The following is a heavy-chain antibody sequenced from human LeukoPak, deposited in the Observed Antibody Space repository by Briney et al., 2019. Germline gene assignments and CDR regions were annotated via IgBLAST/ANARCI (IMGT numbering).Heavy chain of an antibody. CDR2: ISSSSSYI. Sequence: GGSLRLSCAASGFTFSSYSMNWVRQAPGKGLEWVSSISSSSSYIYYADSVKGRFTISRDNAKNSLYLQMNSLRAEDTAVYYCARAQERWELLYYYYYYMDVWGKGTTVTVSS. V-gene: IGHV3-21*01. CDR3: ARAQERWELLYYYYYYMDV. J-gene: IGHJ6*03. D-gene: IGHD1-26*01. CDR1: GFTFSSYS.